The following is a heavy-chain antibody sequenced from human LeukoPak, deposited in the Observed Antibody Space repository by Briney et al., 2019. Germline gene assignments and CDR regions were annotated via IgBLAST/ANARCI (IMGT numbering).Heavy chain of an antibody. CDR2: IIPIFGTA. CDR1: GGTFSSYA. D-gene: IGHD3-10*01. CDR3: ARDRRYYYSSGTFYRDAFDL. J-gene: IGHJ3*01. V-gene: IGHV1-69*06. Sequence: SVTVSCKASGGTFSSYAISWVRQAPGQGLEWMGGIIPIFGTATYAPKFQGGVTITAAKYTNTAYMELSSLRSNDTAVYYCARDRRYYYSSGTFYRDAFDLWGQGTLVTVSS.